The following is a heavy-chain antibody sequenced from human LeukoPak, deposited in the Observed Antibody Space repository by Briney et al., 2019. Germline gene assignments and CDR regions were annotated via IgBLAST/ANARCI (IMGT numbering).Heavy chain of an antibody. V-gene: IGHV3-74*01. J-gene: IGHJ4*02. CDR1: GFTFSSYW. D-gene: IGHD3-10*01. CDR3: ARGAYGSGRRNDY. CDR2: INSDGSST. Sequence: GGSLRLSCAASGFTFSSYWMHWVRQAPGKGLVWVSRINSDGSSTSYADSVKGRFTISRDNAKNTLYLQMNSLRAEDTAVYYCARGAYGSGRRNDYWGQGTLVTVSS.